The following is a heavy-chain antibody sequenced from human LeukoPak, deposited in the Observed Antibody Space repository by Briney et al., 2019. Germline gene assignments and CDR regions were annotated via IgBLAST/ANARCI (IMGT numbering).Heavy chain of an antibody. CDR1: GFTFDDYT. CDR2: IKQDGSEK. CDR3: ARDSSSSPYYYYYMDV. D-gene: IGHD6-6*01. J-gene: IGHJ6*03. Sequence: GGSLRLSCAASGFTFDDYTMHWVRQVPGKGLEWVANIKQDGSEKYYVDSVKGRFTISRDNAKNSLYLQMNSLRAEDTAVYYCARDSSSSPYYYYYMDVWGKGTTVTVSS. V-gene: IGHV3-7*01.